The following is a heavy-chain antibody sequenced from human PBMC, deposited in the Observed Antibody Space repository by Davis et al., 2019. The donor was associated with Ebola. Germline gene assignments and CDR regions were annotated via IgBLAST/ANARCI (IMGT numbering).Heavy chain of an antibody. V-gene: IGHV4-4*07. D-gene: IGHD3-22*01. Sequence: PSETLSLTCTVSGGSISSYYWSWIRQPAGKGLEWIGRIYTSGSTNYNPSLKSRVTMSVDTSKNQFSLKLSSVTAADTAVYYCASGGSYYDSSGYYNGFEYWGQGTLVTVSS. CDR3: ASGGSYYDSSGYYNGFEY. CDR1: GGSISSYY. CDR2: IYTSGST. J-gene: IGHJ4*02.